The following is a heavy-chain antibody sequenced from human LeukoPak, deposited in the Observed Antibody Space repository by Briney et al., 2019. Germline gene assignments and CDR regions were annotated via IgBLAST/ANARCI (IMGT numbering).Heavy chain of an antibody. V-gene: IGHV1-24*01. CDR2: FDPEDGET. D-gene: IGHD3-10*01. CDR3: ALYYYGSGSYPNFDY. Sequence: GASVKVSCKVSGYTLTELSMHWVRQAPGKGLEWMGGFDPEDGETIYARKFQGRVTMTEDTSTDTAYMELSSLRSEDTAVYYCALYYYGSGSYPNFDYWGQGTLVTVSS. CDR1: GYTLTELS. J-gene: IGHJ4*02.